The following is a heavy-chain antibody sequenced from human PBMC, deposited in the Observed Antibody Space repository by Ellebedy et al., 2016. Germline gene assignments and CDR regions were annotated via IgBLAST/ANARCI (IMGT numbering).Heavy chain of an antibody. J-gene: IGHJ4*02. D-gene: IGHD6-19*01. V-gene: IGHV3-64D*06. CDR2: ISSNGGST. CDR1: GFTFSSYA. Sequence: GESLKISCSASGFTFSSYAMHWVRQAPGKGLEYVSAISSNGGSTYYADSVKGRFTISRDNSKNTLYLQMSSLRAEDTAVYYCARDAGQWLGQYYFDYWGQGTLVTVSS. CDR3: ARDAGQWLGQYYFDY.